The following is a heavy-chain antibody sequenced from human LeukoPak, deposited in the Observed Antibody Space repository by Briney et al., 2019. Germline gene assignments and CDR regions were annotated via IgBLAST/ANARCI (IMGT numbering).Heavy chain of an antibody. Sequence: GASLRLSCAASGFTFSNYAMSWVRQAPGKGLEWVSAILGSGGSTYYADSVKGRFTVSRDNSKSTLYLQMNSLRAEDTAVYYCARRGYSSSWHPFDYWGQGTLVTVSS. CDR1: GFTFSNYA. V-gene: IGHV3-23*01. J-gene: IGHJ4*02. D-gene: IGHD6-13*01. CDR3: ARRGYSSSWHPFDY. CDR2: ILGSGGST.